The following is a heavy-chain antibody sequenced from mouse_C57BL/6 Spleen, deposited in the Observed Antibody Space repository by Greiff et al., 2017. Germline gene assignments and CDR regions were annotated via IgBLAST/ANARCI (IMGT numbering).Heavy chain of an antibody. J-gene: IGHJ4*01. CDR3: AKGVATDYAMDY. V-gene: IGHV5-17*01. CDR1: GFTFSDYG. CDR2: ISSGSSTI. D-gene: IGHD1-1*01. Sequence: EVKLMESGGGLVKPGGSLKLSCAASGFTFSDYGMHWVRQAPEQGLEWVAYISSGSSTIYYADTVKGRSTISRDNAKNTLFLQMTSLRSEDTAMYYCAKGVATDYAMDYWGQGTSVTVSS.